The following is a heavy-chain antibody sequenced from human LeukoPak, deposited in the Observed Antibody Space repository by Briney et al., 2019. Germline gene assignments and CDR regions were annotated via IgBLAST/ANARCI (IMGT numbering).Heavy chain of an antibody. V-gene: IGHV1-69*13. D-gene: IGHD2-15*01. CDR1: GGTFSSYA. J-gene: IGHJ4*02. CDR2: IIPIFGTA. Sequence: SVKVSCKASGGTFSSYAISWVRQAPGQGLEWMGWIIPIFGTANYAQKFQGRVTSTADESTSTAYMELSSLRSEDTAVYYCASSAAYCSGGSCYSNWGQGTLVTVSS. CDR3: ASSAAYCSGGSCYSN.